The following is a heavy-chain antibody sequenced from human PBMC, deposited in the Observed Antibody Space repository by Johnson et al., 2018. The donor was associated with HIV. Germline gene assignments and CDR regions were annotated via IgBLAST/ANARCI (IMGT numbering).Heavy chain of an antibody. CDR2: ISGSGGST. J-gene: IGHJ3*02. CDR3: AKDFYHYDSSGYSAFDM. Sequence: VQLVESGGGLVQPGGSLRLSCAASGFTFSSYAMSWVRQAPGKGLEWVSAISGSGGSTYYADSVQGRFTISRDNSKNTLYLQMNSLRAEDTAVYYCAKDFYHYDSSGYSAFDMWGQGTMVTVSS. CDR1: GFTFSSYA. D-gene: IGHD3-22*01. V-gene: IGHV3-23*04.